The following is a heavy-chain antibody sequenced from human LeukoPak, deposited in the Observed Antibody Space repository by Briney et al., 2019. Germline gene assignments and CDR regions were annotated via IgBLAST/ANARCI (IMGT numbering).Heavy chain of an antibody. CDR1: GFIFDDYA. Sequence: GGSLRLSCAASGFIFDDYAMHWVRQTLGKGLEWVSFISGDGHNIYYADSVKGRFTISRDNSKNSLYLQMNSLTTEDTALYYCVKDVLYFYDSRGSCYNGNFDYWGQGSLVTVSS. CDR3: VKDVLYFYDSRGSCYNGNFDY. J-gene: IGHJ4*02. V-gene: IGHV3-43*02. D-gene: IGHD3-22*01. CDR2: ISGDGHNI.